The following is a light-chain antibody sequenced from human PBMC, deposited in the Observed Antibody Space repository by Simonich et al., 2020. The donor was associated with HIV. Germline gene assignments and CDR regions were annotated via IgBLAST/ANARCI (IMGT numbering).Light chain of an antibody. CDR1: QRVSDSF. V-gene: IGKV3D-20*01. CDR3: QQYGSFT. Sequence: EIVLTQSPGTLSLSPGERATLSCRASQRVSDSFLAWYQQKPGLAPRLLIYDASSRATGTPDRFRCSGSGTDFTLTIIRLEPEDFAVYYCQQYGSFTFGPGTKVEIK. CDR2: DAS. J-gene: IGKJ3*01.